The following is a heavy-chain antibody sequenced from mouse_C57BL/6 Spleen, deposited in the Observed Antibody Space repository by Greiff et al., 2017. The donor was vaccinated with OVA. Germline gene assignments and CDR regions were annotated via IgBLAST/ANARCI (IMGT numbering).Heavy chain of an antibody. CDR2: IRSKSNNYAT. CDR3: VRHGGKGWYFDV. Sequence: DAGGGLVQPKGSLKLSCAASGFSFNTYAMNWVRQAPGKGLEWVARIRSKSNNYATYYADSVKDRFTISRDDSESMLYLQMNNFKTEDTAMYYCVRHGGKGWYFDVWGTGTTVTVSS. V-gene: IGHV10-1*01. CDR1: GFSFNTYA. D-gene: IGHD2-1*01. J-gene: IGHJ1*03.